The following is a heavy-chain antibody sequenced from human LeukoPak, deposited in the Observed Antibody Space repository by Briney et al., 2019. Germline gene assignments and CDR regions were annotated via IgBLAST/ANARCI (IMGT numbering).Heavy chain of an antibody. CDR3: AKDIWAGLGSGYTALDY. D-gene: IGHD3-22*01. CDR1: GFTFDDYA. Sequence: GGSLRLSCAASGFTFDDYAMHWVRQAPGKGLEWVSGISWNSGSIGYADSVKGRFTISRDNAKNSLYLQMNSLRAEDTALYYCAKDIWAGLGSGYTALDYWGQGTLVTVSS. V-gene: IGHV3-9*01. CDR2: ISWNSGSI. J-gene: IGHJ4*02.